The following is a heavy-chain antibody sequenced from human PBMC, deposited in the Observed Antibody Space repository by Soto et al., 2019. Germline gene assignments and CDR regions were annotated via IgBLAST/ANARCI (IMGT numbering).Heavy chain of an antibody. CDR3: ASELERVFAY. CDR2: IAYDGRNK. D-gene: IGHD1-1*01. CDR1: GFTFSSYA. J-gene: IGHJ4*02. Sequence: QVQLVESGGGVVQPGRSLRLSCAASGFTFSSYAMHWVRQAPGKGLEWVAVIAYDGRNKYYADSVKGRFTISRDNSKNTLYLQMNSLRIEDTAVYYCASELERVFAYWGQGTLVTVSS. V-gene: IGHV3-30*04.